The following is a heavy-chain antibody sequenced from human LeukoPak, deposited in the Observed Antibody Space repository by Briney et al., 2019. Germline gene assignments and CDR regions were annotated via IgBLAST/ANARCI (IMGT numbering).Heavy chain of an antibody. D-gene: IGHD1-26*01. CDR1: GGSISSYY. CDR2: IYYSGST. J-gene: IGHJ4*02. CDR3: ARGIGAHEPFDY. Sequence: SETLSLTYTVSGGSISSYYWSWIRQPPGKGLEWIGYIYYSGSTNYNPSLKSRVTISVDTSKNQFTLRLSSVTAADAAVYYCARGIGAHEPFDYWGQGTLVTVSS. V-gene: IGHV4-59*01.